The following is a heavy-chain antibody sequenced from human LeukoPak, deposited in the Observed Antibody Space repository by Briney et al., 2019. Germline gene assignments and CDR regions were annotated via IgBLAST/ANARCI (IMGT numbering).Heavy chain of an antibody. CDR3: AGLHFAAAEEFDP. Sequence: SETLSLTCTVSGGSLSGHWWSWIRQPPGKGLEWIGYIYYSGNTNYNPSLNTPVTISVDTSKNQFSLNLRSVTAADTAVYYCAGLHFAAAEEFDPWGQGTLVTVSS. CDR2: IYYSGNT. D-gene: IGHD6-13*01. CDR1: GGSLSGHW. V-gene: IGHV4-59*08. J-gene: IGHJ5*02.